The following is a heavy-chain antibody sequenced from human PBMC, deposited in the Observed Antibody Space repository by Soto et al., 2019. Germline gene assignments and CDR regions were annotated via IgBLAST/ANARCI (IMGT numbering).Heavy chain of an antibody. CDR3: ARVVAAAPVYYGMDV. V-gene: IGHV1-18*01. J-gene: IGHJ6*02. CDR1: GFTFTIYG. D-gene: IGHD2-15*01. CDR2: INPYNANT. Sequence: QVHLVQSGAEVQKPGASVKVSCKASGFTFTIYGIAWVRQAPRQGLEWMGWINPYNANTNYAQKFQGRVTMTTDTSTTTGYMELRSLRSDDTAVYYCARVVAAAPVYYGMDVWGQGTTVTVSS.